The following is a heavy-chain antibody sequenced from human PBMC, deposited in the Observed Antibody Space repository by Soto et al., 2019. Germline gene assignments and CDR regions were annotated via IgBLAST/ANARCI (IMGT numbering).Heavy chain of an antibody. D-gene: IGHD2-21*02. CDR1: GYTFTSYG. Sequence: QVQLVQSGAEVKKPGASVKVSCTASGYTFTSYGISWVRHTPGQGLEWMGWISAYNGNTNYAQKLQGRVTMTTDTSTSTAYMELRSLRSDDTAVYYCARDGDPYCGGDCYNWFDPWGQGTLVTVSS. CDR3: ARDGDPYCGGDCYNWFDP. V-gene: IGHV1-18*01. CDR2: ISAYNGNT. J-gene: IGHJ5*02.